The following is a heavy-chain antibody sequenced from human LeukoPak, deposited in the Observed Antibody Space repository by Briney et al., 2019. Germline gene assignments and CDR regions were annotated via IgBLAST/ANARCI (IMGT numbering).Heavy chain of an antibody. V-gene: IGHV1-69*04. D-gene: IGHD3-22*01. Sequence: ASVKVSCKASGGTFSSYAISWVRQAPGQGLEWMGRIIPILGIANYAQKFQGRVTITADKSTSTAYMELSSLRSEDTAVYYCARGRVYYYDSSGYYPTDNWFDPWGQGTLVTVSS. CDR3: ARGRVYYYDSSGYYPTDNWFDP. CDR2: IIPILGIA. CDR1: GGTFSSYA. J-gene: IGHJ5*02.